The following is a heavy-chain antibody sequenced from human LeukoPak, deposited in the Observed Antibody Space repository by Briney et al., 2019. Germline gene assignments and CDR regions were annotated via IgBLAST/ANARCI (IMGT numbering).Heavy chain of an antibody. Sequence: GGSLRLSCAASRFTFSSYEMNWVRQAPGKGLEWVSYISSSGSTIYYADSVKGRFTISRDNAKNSLYLQMNSLRAEDTAVYYCARRDFWSGYNYWGQGTLVTVSS. J-gene: IGHJ4*02. CDR2: ISSSGSTI. V-gene: IGHV3-48*03. CDR3: ARRDFWSGYNY. D-gene: IGHD3-3*01. CDR1: RFTFSSYE.